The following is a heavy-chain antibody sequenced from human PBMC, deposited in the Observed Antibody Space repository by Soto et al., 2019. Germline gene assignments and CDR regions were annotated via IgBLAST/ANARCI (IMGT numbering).Heavy chain of an antibody. D-gene: IGHD2-2*01. V-gene: IGHV3-30*18. Sequence: PGGSLRLSCAASGFNVSSNGMFWVRQAPGEGLEWVAIISYDGSHKYYGDSVKGRFTISRDSSRNTLFLQMNSLRPEGTAVYYCVYEHPAPALFRFDYWGQGTLVTVSS. CDR1: GFNVSSNG. CDR3: VYEHPAPALFRFDY. J-gene: IGHJ4*02. CDR2: ISYDGSHK.